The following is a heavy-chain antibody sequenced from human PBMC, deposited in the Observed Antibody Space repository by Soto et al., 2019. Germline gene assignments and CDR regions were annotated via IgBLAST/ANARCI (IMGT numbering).Heavy chain of an antibody. CDR3: ARLTGGWARGWFDP. D-gene: IGHD3-16*01. CDR2: INAGNGNT. V-gene: IGHV1-3*01. J-gene: IGHJ5*02. Sequence: QVQLVQSGAEVKKPGASVKVSCKASGYTFTSYAMHWVRQAPGQRLEWMGWINAGNGNTKYSQKFQGRVTICRDTSASTAYMELSSLRSEDTAVYYCARLTGGWARGWFDPWGQGTLVTVSS. CDR1: GYTFTSYA.